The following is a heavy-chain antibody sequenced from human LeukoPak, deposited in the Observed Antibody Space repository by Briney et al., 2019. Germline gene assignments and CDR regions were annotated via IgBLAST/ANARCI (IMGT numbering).Heavy chain of an antibody. CDR1: GFTFSTYG. D-gene: IGHD5-18*01. V-gene: IGHV3-23*01. CDR3: ARDRHSYGSSPFDY. Sequence: GGTLRLSCAASGFTFSTYGMSWVRQAPGKGLEWVSHISGAGGSTYYADSVKGRFTISRDNAKNSLYLQMNSLRAEDTAVYYCARDRHSYGSSPFDYWGQGTLVTVSS. CDR2: ISGAGGST. J-gene: IGHJ4*02.